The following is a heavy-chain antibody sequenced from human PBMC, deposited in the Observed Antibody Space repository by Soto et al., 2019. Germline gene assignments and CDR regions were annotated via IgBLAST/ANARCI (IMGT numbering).Heavy chain of an antibody. D-gene: IGHD1-26*01. J-gene: IGHJ4*02. V-gene: IGHV3-48*03. CDR1: GFTFSSYE. CDR2: ISSSGSTI. CDR3: ARDKDARVEWELHYFDY. Sequence: GGSLRLSCAASGFTFSSYEMNWVRQAPGKGLEWVSYISSSGSTIYYADSVKGRFTISRDNAKNSLYLQMNSLRAEDTAVYYCARDKDARVEWELHYFDYWGQGTLVTVSS.